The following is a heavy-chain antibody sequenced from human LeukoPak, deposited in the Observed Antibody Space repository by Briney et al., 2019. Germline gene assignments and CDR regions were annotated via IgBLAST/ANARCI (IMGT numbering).Heavy chain of an antibody. D-gene: IGHD6-19*01. J-gene: IGHJ4*02. CDR3: AKCRVSSSGSADY. CDR1: GYTFTSYY. Sequence: GASVKVSCKASGYTFTSYYIHWVRQAPGQGLGWMGIINPSGSSTTYAQKFQGRVTMTRETSTSTVYMELSSLRSEDTAVYYCAKCRVSSSGSADYWGQGTLVTVSS. V-gene: IGHV1-46*01. CDR2: INPSGSST.